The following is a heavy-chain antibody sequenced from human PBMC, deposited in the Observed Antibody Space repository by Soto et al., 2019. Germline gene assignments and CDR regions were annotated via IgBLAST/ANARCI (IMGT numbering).Heavy chain of an antibody. V-gene: IGHV4-34*01. CDR1: GGSFSGYY. Sequence: SETLSLTCAVYGGSFSGYYWSWIRQPPWKGLEWIGEINHSGSTNYNPSLKSRVTISVDTSKNQFSLKLSSVTAADTAVYYCARGGRGYSYGYWGHAFGIWGQGTMVTVSS. D-gene: IGHD5-18*01. CDR3: ARGGRGYSYGYWGHAFGI. CDR2: INHSGST. J-gene: IGHJ3*02.